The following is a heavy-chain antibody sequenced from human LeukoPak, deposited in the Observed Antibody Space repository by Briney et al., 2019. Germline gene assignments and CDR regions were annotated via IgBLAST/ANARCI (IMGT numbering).Heavy chain of an antibody. J-gene: IGHJ4*02. CDR1: GFTFRSDA. CDR3: ARGGGSYSY. V-gene: IGHV3-21*01. CDR2: INSRSTHT. D-gene: IGHD1-26*01. Sequence: GGSLRLSCAGSGFTFRSDAMNWVRQAQGKGLEWVSSINSRSTHTAYADSVKGRFTISRDNGNNSLFLQMNSLGVDDTAIYFCARGGGSYSYWGQGVRVTVSS.